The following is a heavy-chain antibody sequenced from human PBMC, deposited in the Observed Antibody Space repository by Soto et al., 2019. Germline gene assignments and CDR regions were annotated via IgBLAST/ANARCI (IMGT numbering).Heavy chain of an antibody. J-gene: IGHJ4*02. Sequence: GGSLRLSCAASGFTFSSYAMSWVRQAPGKGLEWVSAISGSGGSTYYADSVKGRFTISRDNSKNTLYLQMNSLRAEDTAVYYCAKDRGWRAGYYDSSGYYFFPGTFDYWGQGTLVTVSS. CDR2: ISGSGGST. D-gene: IGHD3-22*01. CDR1: GFTFSSYA. CDR3: AKDRGWRAGYYDSSGYYFFPGTFDY. V-gene: IGHV3-23*01.